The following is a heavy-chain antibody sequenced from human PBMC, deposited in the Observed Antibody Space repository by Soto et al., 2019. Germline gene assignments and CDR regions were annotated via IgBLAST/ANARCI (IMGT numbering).Heavy chain of an antibody. Sequence: EVQLSGSGGGLVQPGGSLRLSCAASGFTFSSYAMSWVRQAPGKGLEWVSAISGSSTSTYYPDSVKGRFTISRDNSKNTLYLQMNSLRAEDTAVYYCAKDPSSGFAMENYFDYWGQGTLVTVSS. D-gene: IGHD3-10*01. CDR1: GFTFSSYA. J-gene: IGHJ4*02. CDR2: ISGSSTST. V-gene: IGHV3-23*01. CDR3: AKDPSSGFAMENYFDY.